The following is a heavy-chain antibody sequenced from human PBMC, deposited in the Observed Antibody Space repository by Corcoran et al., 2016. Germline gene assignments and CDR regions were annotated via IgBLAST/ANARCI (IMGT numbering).Heavy chain of an antibody. Sequence: EVQLVESGGGLIQPGGSLRLSCAASGFTVSSNYMSWVRQAPGKGLEWVSVIYSGGSTYYADSVKGRFTISRDNSKNTLYLQMNSLRAEDTAVYYCASDAVYYDILTGYPGGMDVWGQGTTVTVSS. CDR3: ASDAVYYDILTGYPGGMDV. CDR1: GFTVSSNY. J-gene: IGHJ6*02. V-gene: IGHV3-53*01. CDR2: IYSGGST. D-gene: IGHD3-9*01.